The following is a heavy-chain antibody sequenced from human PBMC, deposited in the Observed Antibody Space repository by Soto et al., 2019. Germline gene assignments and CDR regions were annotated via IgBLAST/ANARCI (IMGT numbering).Heavy chain of an antibody. V-gene: IGHV3-33*01. CDR1: GFTISSYG. CDR3: ARGDFGVVSLDY. D-gene: IGHD3-3*01. CDR2: IWYDGSNK. Sequence: QVQLVESGGGVVQPGRSLRLSCAASGFTISSYGMHWVRQAPGKGLEWVAVIWYDGSNKYYADSVKGRFTISRDNSKNTLYLQMNSLRAEDTAVYYCARGDFGVVSLDYWGQGTLVTVSS. J-gene: IGHJ4*02.